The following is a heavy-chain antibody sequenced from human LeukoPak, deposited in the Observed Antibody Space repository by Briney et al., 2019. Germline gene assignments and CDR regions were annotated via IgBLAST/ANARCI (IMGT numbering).Heavy chain of an antibody. D-gene: IGHD5-12*01. CDR3: ARVDSGHDYGPS. CDR1: GYTFTGYW. V-gene: IGHV1-2*06. CDR2: INPNSGDT. J-gene: IGHJ3*01. Sequence: GASVKVSCKASGYTFTGYWHWVRQAPGQGLEWMGRINPNSGDTDYAQKFQGRVIMTRDTSISTAYMEVSRLRSDDTAVYYCARVDSGHDYGPSWGQGTTVTVSS.